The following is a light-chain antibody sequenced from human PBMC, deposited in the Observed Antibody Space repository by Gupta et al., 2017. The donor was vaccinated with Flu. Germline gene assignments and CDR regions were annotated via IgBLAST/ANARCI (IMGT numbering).Light chain of an antibody. V-gene: IGKV3-15*01. J-gene: IGKJ2*01. Sequence: EVLMTQSPVTVSVSRGEGATLSCRASQSVGTHLAWYKHKPGQAPRIVIFGASSRDTGIPARFSGSGYGTEFTLNISSGHSEDFAVYYCQQDEIWPPYTFGQGTKLEI. CDR2: GAS. CDR1: QSVGTH. CDR3: QQDEIWPPYT.